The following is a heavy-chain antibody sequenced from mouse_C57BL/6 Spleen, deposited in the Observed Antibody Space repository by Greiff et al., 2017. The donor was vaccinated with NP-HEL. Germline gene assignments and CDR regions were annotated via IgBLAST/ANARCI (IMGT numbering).Heavy chain of an antibody. D-gene: IGHD2-4*01. CDR1: GYSFTGYY. CDR3: FFPRGKYDYDVGYAMDY. J-gene: IGHJ4*01. V-gene: IGHV1-31*01. Sequence: EVHLVESGPELVKPGASVKISCKASGYSFTGYYMHWVKQSHGNILDWIGYIYPYNGVSSYNQKFKGKATLTVDKSSSPAYMELRSLTSEYSAVYYCFFPRGKYDYDVGYAMDYWGQGTSVTVSS. CDR2: IYPYNGVS.